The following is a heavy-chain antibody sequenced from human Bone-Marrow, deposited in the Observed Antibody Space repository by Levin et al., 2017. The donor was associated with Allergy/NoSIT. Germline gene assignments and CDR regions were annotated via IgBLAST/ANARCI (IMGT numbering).Heavy chain of an antibody. CDR3: ARGITEWFGELFNP. D-gene: IGHD3-10*01. V-gene: IGHV1-69*08. J-gene: IGHJ5*02. CDR2: VIPIFDTP. Sequence: KISCKASGGSISTFTVSWVRQAPGQGLEWMGRVIPIFDTPNYAQKFQSRVTITADKSTNTAYMELNSLTSADTAVYYCARGITEWFGELFNPWGQGTLVTVSS. CDR1: GGSISTFT.